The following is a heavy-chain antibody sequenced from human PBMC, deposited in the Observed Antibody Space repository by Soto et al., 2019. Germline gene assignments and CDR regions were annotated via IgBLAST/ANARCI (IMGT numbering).Heavy chain of an antibody. CDR3: ARAGDIVVVVAASNDAFDI. Sequence: GASVKVSCKASGYTFTGYYMHWVRQAPGQGLEWMGWINPNSGGTNYAQKFQGWVTMTRDTSISTAYMELSRLRSDDTAVYYCARAGDIVVVVAASNDAFDIWGQGTMVTVSS. V-gene: IGHV1-2*04. CDR1: GYTFTGYY. D-gene: IGHD2-15*01. CDR2: INPNSGGT. J-gene: IGHJ3*02.